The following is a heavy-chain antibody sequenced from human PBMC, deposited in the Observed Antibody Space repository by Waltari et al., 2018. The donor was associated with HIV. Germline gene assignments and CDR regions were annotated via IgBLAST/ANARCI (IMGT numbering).Heavy chain of an antibody. CDR3: ARDRDDYGDYVFDY. CDR2: IYTSGST. D-gene: IGHD4-17*01. J-gene: IGHJ4*02. Sequence: QVQLQESGPGLVKPSETLSLTCTVSGGSISSYYWSWTRQPAGKGLEWIGRIYTSGSTNYNPSLKSRVTMSVDTSKNQFSLKLSSVTAADTAVYYCARDRDDYGDYVFDYWGQGTLVTVSS. V-gene: IGHV4-4*07. CDR1: GGSISSYY.